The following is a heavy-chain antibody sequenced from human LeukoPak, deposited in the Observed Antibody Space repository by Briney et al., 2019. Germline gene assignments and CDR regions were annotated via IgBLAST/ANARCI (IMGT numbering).Heavy chain of an antibody. D-gene: IGHD3-16*01. CDR2: IIPILGIA. Sequence: SVKVSCKASGGTFSSYAISWVRQAPGQGLEWMGRIIPILGIANYAQKFQGRVTITADKSTSTAYMELSSLRSEDTAVYYCARDWAQGGHPVDYWGQGTLVTVSS. V-gene: IGHV1-69*04. CDR3: ARDWAQGGHPVDY. J-gene: IGHJ4*02. CDR1: GGTFSSYA.